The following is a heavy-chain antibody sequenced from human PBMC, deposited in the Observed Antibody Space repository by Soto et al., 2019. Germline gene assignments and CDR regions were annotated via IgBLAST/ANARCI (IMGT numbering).Heavy chain of an antibody. V-gene: IGHV5-10-1*01. J-gene: IGHJ4*02. CDR3: ARLEYYYDSSGYRRRSFDY. CDR1: GYSFTSYW. CDR2: IDPSDSYT. Sequence: PGESLKISCKGSGYSFTSYWISWVRQMPGKGLEWMGRIDPSDSYTNYSPSFQGHVTISADKSISTAYLQWSSLKASDTAMYYCARLEYYYDSSGYRRRSFDYWGQGTLVTVS. D-gene: IGHD3-22*01.